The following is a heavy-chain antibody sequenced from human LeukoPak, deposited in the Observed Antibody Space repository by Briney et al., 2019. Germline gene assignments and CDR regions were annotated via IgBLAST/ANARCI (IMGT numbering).Heavy chain of an antibody. CDR1: GYSFTSYW. Sequence: GESLKISCKGSGYSFTSYWIGWVRQMPGKGLEWMGIIYPGDSDTRYSPSFQGQVTISADKSISTAYLQWSSLKASDTAMYYCASGVKIGYCSGGSCYTGGHDAFDIWGQGTMVTVSS. CDR3: ASGVKIGYCSGGSCYTGGHDAFDI. D-gene: IGHD2-15*01. CDR2: IYPGDSDT. J-gene: IGHJ3*02. V-gene: IGHV5-51*01.